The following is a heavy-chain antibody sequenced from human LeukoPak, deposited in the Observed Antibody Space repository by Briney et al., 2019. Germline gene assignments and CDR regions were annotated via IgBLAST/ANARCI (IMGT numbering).Heavy chain of an antibody. Sequence: ASVKVSCKASGYTFTSYDFNWVRQAPGQGPEWIGWMNPNSGTTGYAQKFQGRVTMTRDTSISTAYMDLSSLRSDDTAVYYCARDRGLLWSSYYGMDVWGQGTTVTVSS. CDR3: ARDRGLLWSSYYGMDV. J-gene: IGHJ6*02. V-gene: IGHV1-8*01. CDR1: GYTFTSYD. D-gene: IGHD3-10*01. CDR2: MNPNSGTT.